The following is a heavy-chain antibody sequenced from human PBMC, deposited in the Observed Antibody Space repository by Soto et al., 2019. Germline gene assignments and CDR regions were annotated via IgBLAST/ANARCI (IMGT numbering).Heavy chain of an antibody. V-gene: IGHV3-23*01. CDR1: GFTFSSND. Sequence: GGSLRLSCAASGFTFSSNDMSWVRQAPGKGLEWASSISASGRSLFYADAVKGRFTISRDNSKNTLYLQMSSLTAEGTAVYYCAKGTSKLDYWGQGTLVTVSS. CDR3: AKGTSKLDY. D-gene: IGHD2-2*01. J-gene: IGHJ4*02. CDR2: ISASGRSL.